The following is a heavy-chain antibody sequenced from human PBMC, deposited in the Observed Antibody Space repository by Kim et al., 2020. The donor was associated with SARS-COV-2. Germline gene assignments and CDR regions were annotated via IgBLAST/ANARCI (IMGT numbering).Heavy chain of an antibody. CDR2: ISGSGGST. V-gene: IGHV3-23*01. CDR1: GFTFSSYA. D-gene: IGHD2-2*02. CDR3: AKAQPLYCSSTSCYTAFDY. J-gene: IGHJ4*02. Sequence: GGSLRLSCAASGFTFSSYAMSWVRQAPGKGLEWVSAISGSGGSTYYADSVKGRFTISRDNSKNTLYLQMNSLRAEDTAVYYCAKAQPLYCSSTSCYTAFDYWGQGTLVTVSS.